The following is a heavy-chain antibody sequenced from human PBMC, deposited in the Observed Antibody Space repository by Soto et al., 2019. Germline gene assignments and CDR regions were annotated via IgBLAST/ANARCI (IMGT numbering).Heavy chain of an antibody. CDR2: IRSKAYGGTT. J-gene: IGHJ6*02. V-gene: IGHV3-49*03. Sequence: GGSLRLSCTASGFTFGDYAMSWFRQAPGKGLEWVGFIRSKAYGGTTEYAASVKGRFTISRDDSKSIAYLQMNSLKTEDTAVYYCTSSWENYYYYYGMDVWGQGTTVTVSS. CDR1: GFTFGDYA. D-gene: IGHD6-13*01. CDR3: TSSWENYYYYYGMDV.